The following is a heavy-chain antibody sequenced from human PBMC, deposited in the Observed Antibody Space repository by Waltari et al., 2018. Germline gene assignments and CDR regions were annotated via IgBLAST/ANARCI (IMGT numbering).Heavy chain of an antibody. J-gene: IGHJ4*02. D-gene: IGHD3-22*01. CDR3: AKDYYDSSGYYESGYFDY. CDR1: GFTFSSYA. CDR2: ISGSGGST. V-gene: IGHV3-23*04. Sequence: EVQLVESGGGLVQPGGSLRLSCAASGFTFSSYAMSWVRQAPGKGLEWVSAISGSGGSTYYADSVKGRFTSSRDNSKNTLYLQMNSLRAEDTAVYYCAKDYYDSSGYYESGYFDYWGQGTLVTVSS.